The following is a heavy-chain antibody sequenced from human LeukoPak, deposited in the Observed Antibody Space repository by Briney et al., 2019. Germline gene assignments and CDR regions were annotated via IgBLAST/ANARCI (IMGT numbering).Heavy chain of an antibody. Sequence: PGGSLRLSCAASGFTVSSNYMSWVRQAPGKGLEWVSVIYSGGSTYYADSVKGRFTISRDNSKNTLYLQMNSLRAEDTAVYYCARDGVPAAILRYYYYYMDVWGKGTTVTVSS. CDR2: IYSGGST. V-gene: IGHV3-53*01. J-gene: IGHJ6*03. CDR3: ARDGVPAAILRYYYYYMDV. D-gene: IGHD2-2*01. CDR1: GFTVSSNY.